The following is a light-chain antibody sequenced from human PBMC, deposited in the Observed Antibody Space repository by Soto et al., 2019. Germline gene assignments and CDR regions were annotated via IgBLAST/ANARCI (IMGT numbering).Light chain of an antibody. CDR1: QSVSSSY. J-gene: IGKJ1*01. V-gene: IGKV3-20*01. CDR3: QHSGDFRWT. Sequence: DIVLTQAPGTLSLSPGERATLSWLASQSVSSSYLAWYQQKPGQAPRLLIYGASSRATGIPDRFSVIWSGTDFTLTISRLEPEEWSVDDGQHSGDFRWTVGQGTKVEIK. CDR2: GAS.